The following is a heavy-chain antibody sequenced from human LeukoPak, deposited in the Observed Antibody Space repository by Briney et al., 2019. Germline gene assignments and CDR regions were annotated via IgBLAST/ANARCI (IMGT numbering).Heavy chain of an antibody. V-gene: IGHV3-48*03. CDR3: TRVGQSYSSSGQALDH. Sequence: PGGSLRLSCAASGFTFSIYEINWVRQAPGKGLEWISYISGSGDTAYYADSVKGRFTMSRDNARNSLFLQMNSLGAEDTAVYYCTRVGQSYSSSGQALDHWGQGTLVTVSP. CDR2: ISGSGDTA. CDR1: GFTFSIYE. J-gene: IGHJ4*02. D-gene: IGHD3-22*01.